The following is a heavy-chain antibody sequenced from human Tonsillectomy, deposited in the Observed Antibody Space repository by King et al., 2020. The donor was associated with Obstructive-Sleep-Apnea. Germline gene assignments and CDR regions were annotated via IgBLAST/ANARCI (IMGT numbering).Heavy chain of an antibody. CDR1: GGSISSYY. CDR2: IYYSGST. D-gene: IGHD3-3*01. J-gene: IGHJ5*02. Sequence: MQLQESGPGLVKPSETLSLTCTVSGGSISSYYWSWIRQPPGKGLEWIGYIYYSGSTNYNPSLKSRVTISVDTSKNQFSLKLTSVTAADTAVYYCAGYDFWSGNNCFDPWGQGTLVTVSS. V-gene: IGHV4-59*08. CDR3: AGYDFWSGNNCFDP.